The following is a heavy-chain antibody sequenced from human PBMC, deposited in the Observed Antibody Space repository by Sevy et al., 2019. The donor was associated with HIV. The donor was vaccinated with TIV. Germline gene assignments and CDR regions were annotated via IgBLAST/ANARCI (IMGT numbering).Heavy chain of an antibody. CDR3: ATSLSGYFDGSGYYIY. V-gene: IGHV5-51*01. CDR2: IYPDDSDT. J-gene: IGHJ4*01. D-gene: IGHD3-22*01. Sequence: GESLKISCQGSGYSFTSHWIAWVRQMPGKGLEWMGIIYPDDSDTRYSPSFQGQVTFSADKSIFTAYLQWSSLKASDTAIYYCATSLSGYFDGSGYYIYWGQGTQVTVSS. CDR1: GYSFTSHW.